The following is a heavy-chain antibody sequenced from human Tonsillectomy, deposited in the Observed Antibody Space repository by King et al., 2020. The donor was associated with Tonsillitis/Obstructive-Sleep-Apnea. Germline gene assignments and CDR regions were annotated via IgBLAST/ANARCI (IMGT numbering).Heavy chain of an antibody. CDR1: GFTFSSYA. V-gene: IGHV3-23*04. Sequence: VQLVESGGGLVQPGGSLRLSCAASGFTFSSYAMTWVRQAPGKGLEWVSTINNSGGSTYYADSVKGRFTISRDKSKNTLYLQMNSLRAEDTAVYYCAKSLHGCSSTSCRYPYLSYCAMDVWGQGTTVTVSS. J-gene: IGHJ6*02. CDR2: INNSGGST. D-gene: IGHD2-2*01. CDR3: AKSLHGCSSTSCRYPYLSYCAMDV.